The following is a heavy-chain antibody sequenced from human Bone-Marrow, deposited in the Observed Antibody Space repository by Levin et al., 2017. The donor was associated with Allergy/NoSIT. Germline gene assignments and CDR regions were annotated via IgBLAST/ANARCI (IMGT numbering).Heavy chain of an antibody. CDR2: ISGHNGKT. Sequence: ASVKVSCKTSGFNFNLYGIIWVRQAPGQGLEWMGWISGHNGKTDYAQKFQGRVSMTTDTSTSTPYMELRNLRSDDTAMFYCARVFYFDSSGYYDPWGQGTLVTVSS. CDR1: GFNFNLYG. D-gene: IGHD3-22*01. CDR3: ARVFYFDSSGYYDP. J-gene: IGHJ5*02. V-gene: IGHV1-18*01.